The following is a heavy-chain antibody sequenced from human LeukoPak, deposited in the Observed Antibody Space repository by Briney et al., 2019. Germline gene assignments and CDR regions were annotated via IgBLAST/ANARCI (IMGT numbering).Heavy chain of an antibody. J-gene: IGHJ4*02. V-gene: IGHV4-34*01. Sequence: SETLSLTCAVYGGSFSGYYWSWIRQPPGKGLEWIGEINHSGSTNYNPSLKSRVTISVDTSKNQFSPKLSSVTAADTAVYYCARLWYGSGSYNYWGQGTLATVSS. CDR3: ARLWYGSGSYNY. D-gene: IGHD3-10*01. CDR2: INHSGST. CDR1: GGSFSGYY.